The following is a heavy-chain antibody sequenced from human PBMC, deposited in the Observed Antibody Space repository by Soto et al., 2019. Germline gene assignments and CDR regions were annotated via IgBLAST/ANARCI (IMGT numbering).Heavy chain of an antibody. Sequence: PSETLSLTCTVSGGSIRSYYWSWIRQPPGKGLEWIGYIYYSGSTDYNPSLKSRVTISVDTSKNQFSLKLRSVTDADTAVYYCARDSYNFDDWGQGILVTVSS. CDR3: ARDSYNFDD. J-gene: IGHJ4*02. V-gene: IGHV4-59*01. D-gene: IGHD5-18*01. CDR1: GGSIRSYY. CDR2: IYYSGST.